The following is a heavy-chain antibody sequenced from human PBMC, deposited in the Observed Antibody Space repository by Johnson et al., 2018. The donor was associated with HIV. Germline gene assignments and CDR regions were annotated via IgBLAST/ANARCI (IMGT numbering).Heavy chain of an antibody. CDR3: ARDSLVDCGVDCYPLYDAFDI. CDR1: GFTFSSYA. J-gene: IGHJ3*02. D-gene: IGHD2-21*02. CDR2: ISYDGSNK. V-gene: IGHV3-30*04. Sequence: QVQLVESGGGLIQPGGSLRLSCAASGFTFSSYAMSWVRQAPGQGLEWVAIISYDGSNKYYADSVKGRFTISRDNAKNSLYLQMNSLRAEDTAVYYCARDSLVDCGVDCYPLYDAFDIWGQGTMVTVSS.